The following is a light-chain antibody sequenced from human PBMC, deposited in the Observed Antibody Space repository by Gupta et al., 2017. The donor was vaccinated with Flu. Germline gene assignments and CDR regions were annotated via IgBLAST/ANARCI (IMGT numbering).Light chain of an antibody. CDR3: QEYNSYWA. Sequence: PSTLSASVGDRVTIPCRASQSISSWLSWYQQKPGKAPKLLIYKASTLERGVPSRFSGSGFGTEFTLTISRLQPDDCATYYCQEYNSYWAFGQGTKVEIK. V-gene: IGKV1-5*03. J-gene: IGKJ1*01. CDR1: QSISSW. CDR2: KAS.